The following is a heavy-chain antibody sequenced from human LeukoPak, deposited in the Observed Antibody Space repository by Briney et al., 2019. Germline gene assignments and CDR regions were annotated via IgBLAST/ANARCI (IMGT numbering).Heavy chain of an antibody. D-gene: IGHD6-19*01. CDR2: INPNSGGT. CDR3: ARDPTASVAGTFDY. CDR1: GYTFTDYY. J-gene: IGHJ4*02. V-gene: IGHV1-2*02. Sequence: ASVKVSCKASGYTFTDYYIHWVRQAPGQGLEWMGWINPNSGGTDYAQKFQGRVTMTRDTSISTAYMELSSLRSDVTAVYYCARDPTASVAGTFDYWGQGTLVTVSS.